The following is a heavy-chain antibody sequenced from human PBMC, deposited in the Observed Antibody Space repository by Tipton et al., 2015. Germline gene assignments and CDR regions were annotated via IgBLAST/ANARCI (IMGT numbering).Heavy chain of an antibody. CDR3: ARCAHSGSYHNAFDI. CDR2: IYDSGST. D-gene: IGHD1-26*01. J-gene: IGHJ3*02. CDR1: GGSVRSDKYF. Sequence: TLSLTCTVSGGSVRSDKYFWTWIRQPPGKGLEWIGHIYDSGSTNYDPSLKSRVTISVDTSKNQFSLRLYSVTASDTAVYYCARCAHSGSYHNAFDIWGRGTMVTVSS. V-gene: IGHV4-61*01.